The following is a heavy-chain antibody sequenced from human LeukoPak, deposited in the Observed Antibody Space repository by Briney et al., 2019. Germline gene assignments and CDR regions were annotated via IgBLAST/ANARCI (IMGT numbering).Heavy chain of an antibody. CDR1: GFTVSINY. J-gene: IGHJ4*02. D-gene: IGHD6-6*01. V-gene: IGHV3-66*01. CDR3: AKDKMAYSTSSWDY. CDR2: IYNGGTA. Sequence: PGGSLRLSCAVSGFTVSINYMNWVRQAPGKGLEWVSIIYNGGTAYYADSVKGRFTISRDNSKNTLYLQMNSLRAEDTAVYYCAKDKMAYSTSSWDYWGQGTLVTVSS.